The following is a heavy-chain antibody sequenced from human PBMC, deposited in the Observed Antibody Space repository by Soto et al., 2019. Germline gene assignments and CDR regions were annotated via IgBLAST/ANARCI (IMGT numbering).Heavy chain of an antibody. CDR2: ISYDGSNK. CDR3: AKEADYYGMDV. V-gene: IGHV3-30*18. J-gene: IGHJ6*02. Sequence: QVQLVESGGGVVQPGRSLRLSCAASGFTFSSYGMHWVRQAPGKGLEWVAVISYDGSNKYYADSVKGRFTISRDNSKNTLYLQMNSLRAEDTAVYSCAKEADYYGMDVWGQGTTVTVSS. CDR1: GFTFSSYG.